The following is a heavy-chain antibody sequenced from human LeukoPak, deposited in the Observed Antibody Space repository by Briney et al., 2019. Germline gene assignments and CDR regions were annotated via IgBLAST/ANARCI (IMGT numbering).Heavy chain of an antibody. D-gene: IGHD3-22*01. CDR2: MNPNSGNT. J-gene: IGHJ4*02. V-gene: IGHV1-8*01. Sequence: ASVKFSCKASGYTFTSYDINCVRQATGQGLECMGWMNPNSGNTGYAQKFQGRVTMTRNTSISTAYMELSSLRSEDTAVYYCARAIPRVYYDRSYYFDYWGQGTLVTVSS. CDR3: ARAIPRVYYDRSYYFDY. CDR1: GYTFTSYD.